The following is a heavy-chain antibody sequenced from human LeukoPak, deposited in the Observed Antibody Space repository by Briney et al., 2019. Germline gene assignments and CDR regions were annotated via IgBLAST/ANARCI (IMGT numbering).Heavy chain of an antibody. Sequence: GGSLRLSCAASGFSFSSYSMNWVRQAPGKGLEWVSYISSSSSTIYYADSVKGRFTISRDNAKNSLYLQMNSLRDEDTAVYYCARDRPDGGVGDFDHWGQGTLVTVSS. CDR1: GFSFSSYS. CDR3: ARDRPDGGVGDFDH. D-gene: IGHD3-16*01. J-gene: IGHJ4*02. CDR2: ISSSSSTI. V-gene: IGHV3-48*02.